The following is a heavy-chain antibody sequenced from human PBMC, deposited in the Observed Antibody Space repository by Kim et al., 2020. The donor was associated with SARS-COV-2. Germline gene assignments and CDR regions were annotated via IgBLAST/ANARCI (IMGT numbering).Heavy chain of an antibody. V-gene: IGHV4-4*02. CDR3: ARGVSSACTRRAWFDP. Sequence: SFKSRVTISEDKSKNQCSLRLNSVSAADTAVYYCARGVSSACTRRAWFDPWGQGTLVTVSP. D-gene: IGHD3-22*01. J-gene: IGHJ5*02.